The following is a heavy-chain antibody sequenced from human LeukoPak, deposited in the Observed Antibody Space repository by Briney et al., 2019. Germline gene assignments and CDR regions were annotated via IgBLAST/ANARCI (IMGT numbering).Heavy chain of an antibody. D-gene: IGHD3-22*01. CDR2: IYPGDSDT. Sequence: GESLKTSCKGSGYSFTSYWIGWVRQMPGKGLEWMGIIYPGDSDTRYSPSFKGQVTISADKSISTAYLQWSSLKASDTAMYYCARQWNYYDSSGYLDLWGQGTMVTVSS. V-gene: IGHV5-51*01. CDR3: ARQWNYYDSSGYLDL. CDR1: GYSFTSYW. J-gene: IGHJ3*01.